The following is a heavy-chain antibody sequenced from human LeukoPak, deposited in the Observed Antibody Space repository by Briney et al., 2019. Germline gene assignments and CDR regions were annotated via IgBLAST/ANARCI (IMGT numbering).Heavy chain of an antibody. D-gene: IGHD5-12*01. V-gene: IGHV3-21*01. J-gene: IGHJ4*02. CDR3: ARVRDLYRDY. CDR1: GFTFSTYT. Sequence: GGSLRLSCAASGFTFSTYTMNWVRQAPGKGLEWVSSVTGGSTYTFYADSVMGRFTISRDNAKNSMYLHMSSLRAEDTAVYYCARVRDLYRDYWGQGILVTVSS. CDR2: VTGGSTYT.